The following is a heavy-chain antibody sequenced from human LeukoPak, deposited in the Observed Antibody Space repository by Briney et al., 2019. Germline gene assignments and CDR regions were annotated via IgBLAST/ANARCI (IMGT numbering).Heavy chain of an antibody. CDR2: IYYSVTT. J-gene: IGHJ4*02. D-gene: IGHD5-24*01. CDR1: GGSIFSTDHY. CDR3: ARDLHGYSRLDY. V-gene: IGHV4-31*03. Sequence: PSQTLSLTCTVSGGSIFSTDHYWTWIRQHPGKRLEWIGYIYYSVTTYYNPSLKSRVTMSVDTSVNQFSLRMTSVTAADTAVYFCARDLHGYSRLDYWGQGTPVTVST.